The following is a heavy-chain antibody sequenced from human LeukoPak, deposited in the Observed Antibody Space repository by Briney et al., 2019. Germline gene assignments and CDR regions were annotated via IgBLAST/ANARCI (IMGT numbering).Heavy chain of an antibody. CDR3: ARVTSGSYLGDAFDI. CDR2: IYSGGRT. Sequence: GGSLRLSCAASGFTVCSKYKRWVRQAPGKGREWLSLIYSGGRTYYAGSVKGRFTISRDNSKNTLYLQMNSLRAEDTAVYYCARVTSGSYLGDAFDIWGQGTMVTVSS. J-gene: IGHJ3*02. D-gene: IGHD1-26*01. CDR1: GFTVCSKY. V-gene: IGHV3-53*01.